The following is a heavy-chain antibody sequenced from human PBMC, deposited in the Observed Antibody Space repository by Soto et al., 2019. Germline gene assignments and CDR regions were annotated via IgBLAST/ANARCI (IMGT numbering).Heavy chain of an antibody. CDR3: AKSSSQYSNSYFDY. CDR1: GFTFSSYA. D-gene: IGHD6-13*01. V-gene: IGHV3-23*01. CDR2: TNHGGILT. Sequence: GGSLRLSCAASGFTFSSYAMSWVRQAPGKGLEWVSTTNHGGILTYYADSVKGRFTISRDNSKSTLFLQMDSLRADDTALYYCAKSSSQYSNSYFDYWGQGALVTVSS. J-gene: IGHJ4*02.